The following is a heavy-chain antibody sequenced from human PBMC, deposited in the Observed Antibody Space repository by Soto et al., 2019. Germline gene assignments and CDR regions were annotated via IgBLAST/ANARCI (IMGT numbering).Heavy chain of an antibody. CDR3: AREVRSSRSWSYYYGMDV. CDR1: GGSISSYY. Sequence: SETLSLTCTVPGGSISSYYWSWIRQPPGKGLEWIGYIYYSGSTNYNPSLKSRVTISVDTSNNQFSLKLSSVTAADTAVYYCAREVRSSRSWSYYYGMDVWGQGTTVTVSS. CDR2: IYYSGST. J-gene: IGHJ6*02. V-gene: IGHV4-59*01. D-gene: IGHD6-13*01.